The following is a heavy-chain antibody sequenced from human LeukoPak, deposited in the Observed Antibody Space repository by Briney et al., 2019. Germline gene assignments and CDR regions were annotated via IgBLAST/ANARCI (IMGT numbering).Heavy chain of an antibody. Sequence: SETLSLTCTVSGGSTSSGGYYWSWIRQHPGKGLEWLGYIYYSGSTYYNPSLKGRVTISVETSKNQFSLKLSSVTAADTAVYYCAMDSSGFGYFDYWGQGTLVTVSS. D-gene: IGHD3-22*01. J-gene: IGHJ4*02. V-gene: IGHV4-31*03. CDR1: GGSTSSGGYY. CDR3: AMDSSGFGYFDY. CDR2: IYYSGST.